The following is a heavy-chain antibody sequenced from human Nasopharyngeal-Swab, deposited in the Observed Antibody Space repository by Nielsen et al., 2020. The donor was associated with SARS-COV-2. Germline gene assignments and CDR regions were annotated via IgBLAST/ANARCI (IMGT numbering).Heavy chain of an antibody. CDR1: GYSFTSYW. J-gene: IGHJ4*02. CDR2: IDPRDSYT. Sequence: GESLKISCKGSGYSFTSYWISWVRQMPGKGLEWMGRIDPRDSYTNYSPSFQGHVTISADKSISTAYLQWSSLKASDTAMYYCASTIVGATGGNDYWGQGTLVTVSS. CDR3: ASTIVGATGGNDY. V-gene: IGHV5-10-1*01. D-gene: IGHD1-26*01.